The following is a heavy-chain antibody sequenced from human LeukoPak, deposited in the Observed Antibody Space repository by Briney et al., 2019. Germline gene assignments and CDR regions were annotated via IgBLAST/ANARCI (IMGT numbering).Heavy chain of an antibody. CDR3: ARGARGYSYG. CDR1: SGSISSSSYY. Sequence: SETLSLTCTVSSGSISSSSYYWSWIRQPPGKGLEWIGYIYNSGTTNYNPSLKSRVTISVDSSKNQFSLKLTSVTAADTAVYYCARGARGYSYGWGQGTLVTVSS. D-gene: IGHD5-18*01. CDR2: IYNSGTT. J-gene: IGHJ4*01. V-gene: IGHV4-61*01.